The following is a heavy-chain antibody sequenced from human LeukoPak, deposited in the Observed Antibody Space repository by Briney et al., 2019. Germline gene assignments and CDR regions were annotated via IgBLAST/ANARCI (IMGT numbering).Heavy chain of an antibody. CDR1: GFTFSSYA. D-gene: IGHD3-3*01. CDR2: ITGGSNNI. V-gene: IGHV3-23*01. Sequence: GGSLRLSCAASGFTFSSYAMNWVRQAPGKGLEWVSSITGGSNNINYAGSVKGRFTTSRDNSQNTLYLQMNSLRADDTAVYYCAKDQGTAIFGMIIPDWYFDLWGRGTLVTVSS. J-gene: IGHJ2*01. CDR3: AKDQGTAIFGMIIPDWYFDL.